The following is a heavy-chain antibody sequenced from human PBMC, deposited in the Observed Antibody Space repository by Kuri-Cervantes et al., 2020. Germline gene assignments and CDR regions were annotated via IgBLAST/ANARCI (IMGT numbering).Heavy chain of an antibody. CDR1: GYSISSAYY. CDR3: AGTPSNRGSGWETVLYYFDY. J-gene: IGHJ4*02. CDR2: IYQSGSA. V-gene: IGHV4-38-2*01. D-gene: IGHD6-19*01. Sequence: SQTLSLTCAVSGYSISSAYYWGWIRQPPGKGLEWIGSIYQSGSAYYNPSLQSRVTISLDTSKNQFSLKLSSVTAADTAVYYCAGTPSNRGSGWETVLYYFDYWGQGTLVTVSS.